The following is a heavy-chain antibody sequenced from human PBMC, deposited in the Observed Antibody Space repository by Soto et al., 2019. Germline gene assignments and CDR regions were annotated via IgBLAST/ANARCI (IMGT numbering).Heavy chain of an antibody. Sequence: ASVKVSCKTSGYTFPSYDMNWVRQATGQGLEWMGWLNPNSGNTGYAPKFQGRVTLTRDTSISTAYMELSSLRSNDTAVYFCTREVSISPKPDTFDIWGQGTMVTVSS. CDR2: LNPNSGNT. CDR3: TREVSISPKPDTFDI. CDR1: GYTFPSYD. J-gene: IGHJ3*02. V-gene: IGHV1-8*01. D-gene: IGHD6-13*01.